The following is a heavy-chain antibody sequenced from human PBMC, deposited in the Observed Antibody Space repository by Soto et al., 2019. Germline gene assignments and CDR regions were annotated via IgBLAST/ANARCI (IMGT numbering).Heavy chain of an antibody. CDR1: GGSISSGGYY. CDR2: IYYSGST. D-gene: IGHD3-10*01. V-gene: IGHV4-31*03. Sequence: PSETLSLTCTVSGGSISSGGYYWSWIRQHPGKGLEWIGYIYYSGSTYYNPSLKSRVTISVDTSKNQFSLKLSSVTAADTAVYYCARGRGQAEFSPDPEWYFDLWGRGTLVTVSS. J-gene: IGHJ2*01. CDR3: ARGRGQAEFSPDPEWYFDL.